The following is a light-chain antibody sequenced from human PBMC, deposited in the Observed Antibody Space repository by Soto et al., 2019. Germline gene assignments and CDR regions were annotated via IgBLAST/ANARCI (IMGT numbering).Light chain of an antibody. Sequence: DIQMTQSPSSLSASVGDRVTIICRASQSVSTRLAWYQQKPGKAPKVLIYDASSWAGGVPSRFTGSGSGTDFTLTISSLQPEDFATYYCQQSYSTPAFGQGTKVDIK. CDR3: QQSYSTPA. J-gene: IGKJ1*01. V-gene: IGKV1-5*02. CDR2: DAS. CDR1: QSVSTR.